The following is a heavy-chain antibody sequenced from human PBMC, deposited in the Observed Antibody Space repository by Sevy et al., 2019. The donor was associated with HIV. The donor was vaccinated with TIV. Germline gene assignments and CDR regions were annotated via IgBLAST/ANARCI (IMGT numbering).Heavy chain of an antibody. CDR3: AKDFFECDVISNFDS. Sequence: GGCLRLSCAASGFTFRRYGMHWVRRAPGKGLEWVAGIWFDGTQKYYLESVKGRFSISRDNSKKMVYLQMNSLRAEDTAVYYCAKDFFECDVISNFDSWGQGTLVTVSS. J-gene: IGHJ4*02. D-gene: IGHD3-3*01. CDR1: GFTFRRYG. CDR2: IWFDGTQK. V-gene: IGHV3-33*06.